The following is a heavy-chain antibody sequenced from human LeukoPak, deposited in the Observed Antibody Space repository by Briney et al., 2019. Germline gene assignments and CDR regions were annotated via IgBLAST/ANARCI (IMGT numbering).Heavy chain of an antibody. J-gene: IGHJ4*02. CDR1: GGSISSSSYY. Sequence: SETLSLTCTVSGGSISSSSYYWGWIRQPPGKGLEWIGSIYYSGSTYYNPSLKSRVTISVDTSKNQFSLKLSSVTAADTAVYYCARGVVEMATTPPFDYWGQGTLVTVSS. CDR2: IYYSGST. V-gene: IGHV4-39*07. CDR3: ARGVVEMATTPPFDY. D-gene: IGHD5-24*01.